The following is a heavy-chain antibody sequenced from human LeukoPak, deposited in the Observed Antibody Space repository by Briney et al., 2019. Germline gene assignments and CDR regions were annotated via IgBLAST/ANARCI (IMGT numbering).Heavy chain of an antibody. CDR1: GYTFTSYA. D-gene: IGHD1-26*01. CDR3: ARYRFVVGATDSFDM. V-gene: IGHV1-3*03. CDR2: INAGNGNT. J-gene: IGHJ3*02. Sequence: ASVKVSCKASGYTFTSYAMHWVRQAPGQRLEWMGWINAGNGNTKYSQEFQGRVTITRDTSASTAYMELSSLRSEDMAVYYCARYRFVVGATDSFDMWGQGTTVTVSS.